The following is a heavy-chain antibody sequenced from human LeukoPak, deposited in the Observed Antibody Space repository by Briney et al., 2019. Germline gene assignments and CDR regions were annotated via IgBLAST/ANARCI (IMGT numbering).Heavy chain of an antibody. V-gene: IGHV3-7*01. CDR1: GFTFSSQW. J-gene: IGHJ6*03. CDR2: VNQGGTEK. CDR3: AREHYFYYMDG. Sequence: PGGSLRLSCAASGFTFSSQWMSWVSQAPGKGLEWVANVNQGGTEKYYVDSVKGRFTISRDNAENSLYLQMNSLRAEDTAVYYCAREHYFYYMDGWGKGTTVTVSS.